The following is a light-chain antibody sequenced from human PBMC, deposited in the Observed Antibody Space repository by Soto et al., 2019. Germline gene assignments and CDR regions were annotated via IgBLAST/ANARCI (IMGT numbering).Light chain of an antibody. CDR3: QQRSNWPPT. CDR2: GAS. J-gene: IGKJ4*01. Sequence: EIVMTQSPATLSVSPGERATLSCRASQSVSSNLAWYQQKPGQAHRLLIYGASTRATGIPARFSGSGSGTDFTLTISSLEPEDFAVYYCQQRSNWPPTFGGGTNVDIK. V-gene: IGKV3-15*01. CDR1: QSVSSN.